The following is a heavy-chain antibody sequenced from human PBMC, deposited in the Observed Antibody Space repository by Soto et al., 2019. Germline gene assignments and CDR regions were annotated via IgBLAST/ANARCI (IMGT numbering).Heavy chain of an antibody. D-gene: IGHD4-4*01. CDR2: IYHSGST. CDR3: ARGPSQFRYFDY. J-gene: IGHJ4*02. V-gene: IGHV4-4*02. Sequence: RQPPGKGLEWIGEIYHSGSTNYNPSLKSRVTISVDKSKNQFSLKLSSVTAADTAVYYCARGPSQFRYFDYWGQGTLVTVSS.